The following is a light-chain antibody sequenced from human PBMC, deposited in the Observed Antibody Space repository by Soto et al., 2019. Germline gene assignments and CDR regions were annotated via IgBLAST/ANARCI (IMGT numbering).Light chain of an antibody. CDR3: QQYGYSPGLA. CDR1: QCVSGDY. Sequence: IVFTQNPDTLSLSPGDRATLSVGGIQCVSGDYLAWYQQKPGQAPRLLIYSASSRATGIPDRFSGSGSGTDFTLTISRLEPEDFAVYYCQQYGYSPGLACGGATTADI. J-gene: IGKJ4*01. CDR2: SAS. V-gene: IGKV3-20*01.